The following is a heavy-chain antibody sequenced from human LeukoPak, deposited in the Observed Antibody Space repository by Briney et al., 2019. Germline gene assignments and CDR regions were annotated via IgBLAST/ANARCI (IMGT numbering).Heavy chain of an antibody. CDR3: TADYPGTSRGIDY. D-gene: IGHD4-23*01. CDR2: VRSKTDGETT. J-gene: IGHJ4*02. CDR1: GFTFCDAG. Sequence: GSLRLSCIASGFTFCDAGMGWVRQAPGKGLEWIGRVRSKTDGETTEYTEPVKGRFTISRDDSTNTLYLQMNSLKAEDTALYYCTADYPGTSRGIDYWGQGTLVTVSS. V-gene: IGHV3-15*01.